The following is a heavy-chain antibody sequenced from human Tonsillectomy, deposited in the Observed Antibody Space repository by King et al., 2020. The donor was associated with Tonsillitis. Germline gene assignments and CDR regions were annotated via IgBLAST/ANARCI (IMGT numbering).Heavy chain of an antibody. Sequence: QLQESGPGLVKPSETLSLTCTVSGGSISSSSYYWGWIRQPPGQGLEWIGSIYYTGSTYYNPSLKSRVTISVDTSKNQFSLKLSSVTAADTAVYYCATVTGYSSSWTFDYWGQGTLVTVSS. D-gene: IGHD6-13*01. J-gene: IGHJ4*02. CDR3: ATVTGYSSSWTFDY. V-gene: IGHV4-39*07. CDR2: IYYTGST. CDR1: GGSISSSSYY.